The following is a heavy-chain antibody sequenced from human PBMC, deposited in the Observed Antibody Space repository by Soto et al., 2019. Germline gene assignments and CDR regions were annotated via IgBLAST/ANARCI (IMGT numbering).Heavy chain of an antibody. Sequence: PGGSLRLSCAASGFTVSSNYMSWVRQAPGKGLERVSVIYRGGSTYYADSVRGRFTISRDNSKNTLYLQMKSLRAEDTAVYYCARDPNETRHVMDVWGQGTTVTVSS. J-gene: IGHJ6*02. CDR2: IYRGGST. CDR1: GFTVSSNY. D-gene: IGHD2-8*01. CDR3: ARDPNETRHVMDV. V-gene: IGHV3-53*01.